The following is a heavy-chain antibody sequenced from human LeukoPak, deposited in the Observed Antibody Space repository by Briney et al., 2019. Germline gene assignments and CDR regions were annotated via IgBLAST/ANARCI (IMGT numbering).Heavy chain of an antibody. D-gene: IGHD6-19*01. CDR1: DGSISSYY. V-gene: IGHV4-59*01. CDR3: ARAPSGWDAFDI. J-gene: IGHJ3*02. CDR2: IYYSGST. Sequence: PSKTLSLTCTVSDGSISSYYWSWIRQPPGKGLEWIGYIYYSGSTNYNPSLKSRVTMSVDTSKTQFSLKLSSVTAADTAVYYCARAPSGWDAFDIWGQGTMVTVSS.